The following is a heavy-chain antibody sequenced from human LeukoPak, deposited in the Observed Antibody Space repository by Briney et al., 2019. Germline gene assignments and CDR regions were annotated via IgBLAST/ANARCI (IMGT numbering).Heavy chain of an antibody. CDR1: GFTFRTYA. CDR3: AKDGPASGDY. D-gene: IGHD2-2*01. Sequence: GSLGLSFVASGFTFRTYAMSWVRQAPGKGLGWVSGISGSGGTTYYSDSVKGWFTISRDNSKNTLYLQMNSLRAEDTAVYYCAKDGPASGDYWGQGTLVTVSS. J-gene: IGHJ4*02. V-gene: IGHV3-23*01. CDR2: ISGSGGTT.